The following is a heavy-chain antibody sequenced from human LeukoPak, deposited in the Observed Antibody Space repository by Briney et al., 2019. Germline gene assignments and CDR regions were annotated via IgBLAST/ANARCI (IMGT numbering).Heavy chain of an antibody. CDR1: GGSISSGNYY. V-gene: IGHV4-61*01. CDR3: ARGGSKVNWFDP. Sequence: PSETLSLTCTVSGGSISSGNYYWSWIRQPPGKGLEWIGYIYYSGSTNYNPSLKSRVTISVDTSKNQFSLKLSSVTAADTAVYYCARGGSKVNWFDPWGQGTLVTVSS. CDR2: IYYSGST. J-gene: IGHJ5*02. D-gene: IGHD3-16*01.